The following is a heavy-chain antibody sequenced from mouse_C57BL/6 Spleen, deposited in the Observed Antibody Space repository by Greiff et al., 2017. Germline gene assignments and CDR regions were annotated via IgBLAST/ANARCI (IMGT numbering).Heavy chain of an antibody. J-gene: IGHJ2*01. Sequence: EVKLMESGGGLVQPGGSMKLSCAASGFTFSDAWMDWVRQSPEKGLEWVAEIRNKANNHATYYAESVKGRLTISRDDSKSSVYLQMNSLRAEDTGIYYCTRVGLRYYFDYWGQGTTLTVSS. V-gene: IGHV6-6*01. D-gene: IGHD1-1*01. CDR3: TRVGLRYYFDY. CDR2: IRNKANNHAT. CDR1: GFTFSDAW.